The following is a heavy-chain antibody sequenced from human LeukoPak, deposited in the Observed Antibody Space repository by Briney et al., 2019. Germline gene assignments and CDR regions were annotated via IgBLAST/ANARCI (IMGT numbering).Heavy chain of an antibody. Sequence: SETLSLTCTVSGGSISSSSYYWGWIRQPPGKGLEWIGSIYYSGSTYYNPSLKSRVTISVDKSKNQFSLRLTSVTAADTAVYYCARLWPGPYHFDFWGQGTLVTISS. CDR1: GGSISSSSYY. V-gene: IGHV4-39*07. CDR2: IYYSGST. J-gene: IGHJ4*02. D-gene: IGHD3-16*01. CDR3: ARLWPGPYHFDF.